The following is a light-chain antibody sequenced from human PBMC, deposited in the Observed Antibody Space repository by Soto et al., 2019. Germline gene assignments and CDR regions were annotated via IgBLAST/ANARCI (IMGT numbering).Light chain of an antibody. V-gene: IGKV1-33*01. Sequence: DIQMTQSPSSLSASVGDRGTITCQASQDISNYLNWYQHKPGKAPKILIYDASTLETGVPSRFSGSGSGTDFTFTISSLQPEDIATYYCLQFHNLPTFGGGTKVEIK. J-gene: IGKJ4*01. CDR2: DAS. CDR1: QDISNY. CDR3: LQFHNLPT.